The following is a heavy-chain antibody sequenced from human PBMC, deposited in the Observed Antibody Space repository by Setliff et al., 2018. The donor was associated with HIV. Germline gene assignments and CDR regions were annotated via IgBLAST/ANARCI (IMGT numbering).Heavy chain of an antibody. D-gene: IGHD3-3*01. CDR1: NYTFSSYG. CDR3: AREYRATWDFRVGFDI. CDR2: ISAYNDDT. J-gene: IGHJ3*02. V-gene: IGHV1-18*01. Sequence: ASVKVSCKASNYTFSSYGISWMRQAPGQGLEWMGWISAYNDDTNYAQKFQGRVTMTTDTSSSTAYMELRSLRSDDTAVYYCAREYRATWDFRVGFDIWGQGTMVTVSS.